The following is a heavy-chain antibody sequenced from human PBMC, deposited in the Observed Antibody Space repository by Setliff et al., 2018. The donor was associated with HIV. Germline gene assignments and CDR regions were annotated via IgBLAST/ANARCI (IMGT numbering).Heavy chain of an antibody. CDR1: GYTFTNYD. J-gene: IGHJ6*03. V-gene: IGHV1-8*03. Sequence: ASVKVSCKASGYTFTNYDINWVRQSPGQGLEWLGWMNPNSGRAGSAQTFQGRLTITADKSTSPAYMELSSLTSDDTAVYFCARDYDIVVVVDASQYPHYYMDVWGQGTTVTVSS. CDR2: MNPNSGRA. CDR3: ARDYDIVVVVDASQYPHYYMDV. D-gene: IGHD2-15*01.